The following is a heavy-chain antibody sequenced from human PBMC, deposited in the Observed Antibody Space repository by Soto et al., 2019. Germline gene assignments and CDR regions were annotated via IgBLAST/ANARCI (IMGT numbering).Heavy chain of an antibody. D-gene: IGHD1-1*01. CDR2: IYYSGNT. Sequence: SETLSLTCTVSGGSISSRGYYWNWIRQLPGKGLEWIGYIYYSGNTYYNPSLKSRVTISVDTSKNQFSLKLSSVTAADTAMYYCARADFRWIYFDFWGQGTLVTVSS. CDR3: ARADFRWIYFDF. CDR1: GGSISSRGYY. J-gene: IGHJ4*02. V-gene: IGHV4-31*02.